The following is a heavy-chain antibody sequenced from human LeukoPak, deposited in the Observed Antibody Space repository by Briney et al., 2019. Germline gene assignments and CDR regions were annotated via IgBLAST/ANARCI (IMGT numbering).Heavy chain of an antibody. CDR1: GGSISSGDYY. CDR2: IYYSGST. Sequence: SETLSLTCTVSGGSISSGDYYWSWIRQPPGKGLEWIGYIYYSGSTYYNPSLKSRVTISVDTSKNQFSLKLSSVTAADTAVYYCASRPDWDQEAFDIWGQGTMVTVSS. CDR3: ASRPDWDQEAFDI. V-gene: IGHV4-30-4*08. D-gene: IGHD3-9*01. J-gene: IGHJ3*02.